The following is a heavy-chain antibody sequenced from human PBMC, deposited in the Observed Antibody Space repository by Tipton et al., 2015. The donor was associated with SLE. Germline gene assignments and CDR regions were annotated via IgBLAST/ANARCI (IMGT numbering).Heavy chain of an antibody. CDR1: GYSISSGYY. CDR2: IYHSGST. Sequence: TLSLTCTVSGYSISSGYYWGWIRQPPGKGLEWIGSIYHSGSTYYNPSLKSRVTISVDTSKNQFSLKLSSVTAADTAVYFCARQRGYYDGTPFPPWNFDLWGRGTQVTVSS. D-gene: IGHD3-16*01. CDR3: ARQRGYYDGTPFPPWNFDL. V-gene: IGHV4-38-2*02. J-gene: IGHJ2*01.